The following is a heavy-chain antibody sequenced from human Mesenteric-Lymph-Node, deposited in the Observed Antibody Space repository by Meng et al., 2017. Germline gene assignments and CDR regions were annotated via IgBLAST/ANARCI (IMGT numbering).Heavy chain of an antibody. CDR3: ARDLGYYYDSSGYSY. V-gene: IGHV1-69*13. CDR1: GGTFSSYA. Sequence: SVKVSCKASGGTFSSYAISWVRQAPGQGLEWMGGIIPIFGTANYAQKFQGRVTITADESTSTAYMELSSLRSEDTAVYYCARDLGYYYDSSGYSYWGQGTLVTVSS. D-gene: IGHD3-22*01. CDR2: IIPIFGTA. J-gene: IGHJ4*02.